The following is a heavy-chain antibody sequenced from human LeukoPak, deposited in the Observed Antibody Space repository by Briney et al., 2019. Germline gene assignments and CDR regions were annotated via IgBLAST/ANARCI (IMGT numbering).Heavy chain of an antibody. J-gene: IGHJ3*02. CDR2: ICSGGST. V-gene: IGHV3-53*01. Sequence: PGGSLRLSCAASGFTVSSNYMSWVRQAPGKGLEWVSVICSGGSTYYADSVKGRFTISRDNSKNTLYLQMNSLRAEDTAVYYCARSGFEGATDDAFDIWGQGTMVTVSS. D-gene: IGHD1-26*01. CDR1: GFTVSSNY. CDR3: ARSGFEGATDDAFDI.